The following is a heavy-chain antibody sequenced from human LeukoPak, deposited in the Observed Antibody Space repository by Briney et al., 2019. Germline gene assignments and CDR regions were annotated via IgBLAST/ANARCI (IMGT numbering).Heavy chain of an antibody. CDR2: INHSGST. D-gene: IGHD2-8*01. Sequence: PSETLSLTCAVYGGSFSGYYWSWIRQPPGKGLEWIREINHSGSTNYNPSLKSRVTISVDTSKNQFSLKLSSVTAADTAVYYCARGVLEFNRQAPSIDPSGLGTLVTVSS. CDR3: ARGVLEFNRQAPSIDP. V-gene: IGHV4-34*01. CDR1: GGSFSGYY. J-gene: IGHJ5*02.